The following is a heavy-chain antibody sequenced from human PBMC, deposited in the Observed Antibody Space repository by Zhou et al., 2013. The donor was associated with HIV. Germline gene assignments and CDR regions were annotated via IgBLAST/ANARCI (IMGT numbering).Heavy chain of an antibody. CDR2: IIPILGIA. CDR3: VRDPQVEVRGNAFDI. CDR1: GGTFSSYA. Sequence: QVQLVQSGAEVKKPGSSVKVSCKASGGTFSSYAISWVRQAPGQGLEWMGRIIPILGIANYAQKFQGRVTITADKSTSTAYMELRGLRSEDTAVYYCVRDPQVEVRGNAFDIWGQGDNGHRLF. V-gene: IGHV1-69*04. J-gene: IGHJ3*02. D-gene: IGHD3-10*01.